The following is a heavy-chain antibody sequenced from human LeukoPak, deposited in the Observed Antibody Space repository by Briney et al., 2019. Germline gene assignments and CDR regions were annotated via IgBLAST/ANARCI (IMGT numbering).Heavy chain of an antibody. Sequence: SETLSLTCAVSGYSISSGYYWGWIRQPPGKGLEWIGSIYHSGSTYYNPSLKSRVTISVDTSKNQFSLKLSSVTAADTAVYYCATYYYDSSGYYVSDYWGQGTLVTVSS. CDR1: GYSISSGYY. CDR3: ATYYYDSSGYYVSDY. CDR2: IYHSGST. D-gene: IGHD3-22*01. J-gene: IGHJ4*02. V-gene: IGHV4-38-2*01.